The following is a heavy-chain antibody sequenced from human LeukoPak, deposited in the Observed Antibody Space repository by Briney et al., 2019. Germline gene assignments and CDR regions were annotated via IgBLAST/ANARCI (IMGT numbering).Heavy chain of an antibody. CDR1: GFTFNKYA. CDR2: MSSRGDRT. Sequence: PGGSLRLSCSGSGFTFNKYAMYWVRQAPGKGLEYVSAMSSRGDRTYYADSVKDRFTISRDNYKNTLYLQMSSLKPEDTAVYFCVKDFYYDNSGYYRSFDHWGQGTLVTVSS. V-gene: IGHV3-64D*06. D-gene: IGHD3-22*01. CDR3: VKDFYYDNSGYYRSFDH. J-gene: IGHJ4*02.